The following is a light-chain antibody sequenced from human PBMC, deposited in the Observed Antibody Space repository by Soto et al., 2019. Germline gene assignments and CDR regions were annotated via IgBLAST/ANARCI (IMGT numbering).Light chain of an antibody. CDR2: GAS. Sequence: EILMTQSQATLSFSPGERATLSCRASQRISSNVAWYQQKPGQAPRLLIYGASTRATGVPARFSGGGSGTEFTLTISSLQTEDLAVYFCQQYKDWPPYTFGQGTKLEIK. CDR1: QRISSN. V-gene: IGKV3-15*01. CDR3: QQYKDWPPYT. J-gene: IGKJ2*01.